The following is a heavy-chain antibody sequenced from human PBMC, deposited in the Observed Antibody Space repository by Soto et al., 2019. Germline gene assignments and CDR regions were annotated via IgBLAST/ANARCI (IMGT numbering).Heavy chain of an antibody. CDR1: GFTFSSYS. V-gene: IGHV3-48*01. CDR2: ISSSSTI. Sequence: GGSLRLSCAASGFTFSSYSMNWVRQAPGKGLEWVSYISSSSTIYYADSVKGRFTISRDNAKNSLYLQMNSLRAEDTAVYYCARDPESLGYFDYWGQGTLVTVSS. CDR3: ARDPESLGYFDY. J-gene: IGHJ4*02.